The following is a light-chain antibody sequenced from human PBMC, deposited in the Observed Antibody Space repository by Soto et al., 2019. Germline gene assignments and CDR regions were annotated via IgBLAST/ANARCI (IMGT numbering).Light chain of an antibody. CDR2: DAS. CDR1: QGIGST. J-gene: IGKJ4*01. CDR3: QRYNRWPLS. V-gene: IGKV3-15*01. Sequence: EIVMTQSPATLSVSPGERATLSCRASQGIGSTLAWYQQKPGQTPKLLIYDASTRATGVPARFSGGGPGTEFTLTINSLQSEDFAVYYCQRYNRWPLSVGGGTKVDIK.